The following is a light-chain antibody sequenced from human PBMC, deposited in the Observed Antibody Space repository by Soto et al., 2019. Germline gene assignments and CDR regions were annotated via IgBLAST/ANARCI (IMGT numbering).Light chain of an antibody. CDR2: EVS. CDR1: SSDVGGYNY. J-gene: IGLJ2*01. Sequence: QSVLTQPASVSGSPGQSITISCTGTSSDVGGYNYVSWYQQHPGKAPKLMIYEVSKWPSGVSNRFSGSKSGNTASLTISGLQAEDEADYYCSSYTSIGTLVVGGGTKLTVL. V-gene: IGLV2-14*01. CDR3: SSYTSIGTLV.